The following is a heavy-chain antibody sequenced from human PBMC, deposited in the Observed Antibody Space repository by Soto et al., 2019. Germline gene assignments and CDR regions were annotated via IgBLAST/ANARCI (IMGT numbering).Heavy chain of an antibody. CDR1: GGSISSYY. CDR3: ARGVPVSSGVQVFDP. D-gene: IGHD3-10*01. J-gene: IGHJ5*02. Sequence: SETLSLTCNVSGGSISSYYWSWIRQPPGKGLEWIGYIYYSGSTNYNPSLKSRATISVDTSKNQFSLKLSSVTAADTAVYYCARGVPVSSGVQVFDPWGQGTLVTVS. CDR2: IYYSGST. V-gene: IGHV4-59*01.